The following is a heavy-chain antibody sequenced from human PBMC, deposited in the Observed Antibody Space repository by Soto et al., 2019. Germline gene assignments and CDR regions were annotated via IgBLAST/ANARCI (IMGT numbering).Heavy chain of an antibody. CDR3: ARDNGDFGVVILDYYYGMDV. Sequence: EVQLVESGGGLVKRGGSLRLSCAASGFTFSSYSMNWVRQAPGKGLEWVSSISSSSSYIYYADSVKGRFTISRDNAKNSLYLQMNSLRAEDTAVYYCARDNGDFGVVILDYYYGMDVWGQGTTVTVSS. D-gene: IGHD3-3*01. V-gene: IGHV3-21*01. CDR2: ISSSSSYI. J-gene: IGHJ6*02. CDR1: GFTFSSYS.